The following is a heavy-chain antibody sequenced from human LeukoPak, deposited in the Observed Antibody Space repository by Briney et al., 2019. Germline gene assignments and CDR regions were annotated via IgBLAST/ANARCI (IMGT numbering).Heavy chain of an antibody. CDR3: ARPQTRGYSYGYDY. Sequence: GASVKVSCKASGYTFTGYYMHWVRQAPGQGLEWMGWINPNSGGTNYAQKFQGRVTMTRDTSISTAYMEPSRLRSDDTAVYYCARPQTRGYSYGYDYWGQGTLVTVSS. J-gene: IGHJ4*02. V-gene: IGHV1-2*02. D-gene: IGHD5-18*01. CDR2: INPNSGGT. CDR1: GYTFTGYY.